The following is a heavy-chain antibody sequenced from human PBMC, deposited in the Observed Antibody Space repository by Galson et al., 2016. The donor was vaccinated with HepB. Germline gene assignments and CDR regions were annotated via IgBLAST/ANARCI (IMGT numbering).Heavy chain of an antibody. Sequence: SLRLSCAASGFTFSSYGMHWVRQAPGKRLEWVAFISYDGSNKKYADSVKGRFTISRDNSKKTLYLQMNSLRAEDTAVYCCAKDGRIYCSSASCHDHFHYWGQGTLVTVSS. CDR1: GFTFSSYG. J-gene: IGHJ4*02. CDR2: ISYDGSNK. CDR3: AKDGRIYCSSASCHDHFHY. D-gene: IGHD2-2*01. V-gene: IGHV3-30*18.